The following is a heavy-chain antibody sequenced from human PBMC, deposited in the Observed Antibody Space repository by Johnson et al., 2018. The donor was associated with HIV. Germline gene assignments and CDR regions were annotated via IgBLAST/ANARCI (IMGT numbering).Heavy chain of an antibody. CDR3: ARDLSLGAIDAFDI. V-gene: IGHV3-7*05. CDR2: INQDATEK. J-gene: IGHJ3*02. CDR1: GFNFNTYW. Sequence: VQLVESGGGLVQPGGSLRLSCAASGFNFNTYWMSWVRQAPGKGLEWVANINQDATEKYYVDSVKGRFTISRDNAKKALHLQMNSLRAEDTAVYYCARDLSLGAIDAFDIWGRGTKVTVSS. D-gene: IGHD4/OR15-4a*01.